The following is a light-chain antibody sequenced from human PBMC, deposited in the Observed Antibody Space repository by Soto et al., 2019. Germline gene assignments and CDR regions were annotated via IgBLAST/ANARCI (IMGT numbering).Light chain of an antibody. Sequence: EIVLTQSPGTLSLSPGERVTLSCRASQSVISNYLAWYQQKPGQAPRLLIYGASTRATGTPDRFSGSGSGTDFTLTISRLEPEDFAVYYCQQYGSSFGGGTKVEIK. J-gene: IGKJ4*01. CDR2: GAS. V-gene: IGKV3-20*01. CDR3: QQYGSS. CDR1: QSVISNY.